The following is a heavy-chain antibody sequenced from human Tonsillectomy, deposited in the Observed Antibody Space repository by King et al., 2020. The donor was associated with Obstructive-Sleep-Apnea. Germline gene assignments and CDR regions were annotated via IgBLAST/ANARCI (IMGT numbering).Heavy chain of an antibody. Sequence: QLQESGPGLVKPSEILSLTCTVSGGAVSTYYWSWIRQPPGKGLEWIGYIYYSGSTNYNRSLKSRVTISLDTPNNQVSLKLSSVTAADTAVYYCARVDCSGGSCYPVYWGQGTLVTVSS. CDR2: IYYSGST. J-gene: IGHJ4*02. CDR3: ARVDCSGGSCYPVY. V-gene: IGHV4-59*02. D-gene: IGHD2-15*01. CDR1: GGAVSTYY.